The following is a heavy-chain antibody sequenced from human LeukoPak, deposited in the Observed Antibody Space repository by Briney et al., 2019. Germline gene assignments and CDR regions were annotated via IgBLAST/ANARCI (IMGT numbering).Heavy chain of an antibody. Sequence: GGSLRLSCAASGFTFSSYGMYWVRQAPGKGLEWVAFTRYDGSNKYYADSVKGRFTISRDNAKNTLYLQMNSLRAEDTAVYYCARDGEGQLWSYYYYYYMDVWGKGTTVTISS. D-gene: IGHD5-18*01. J-gene: IGHJ6*03. CDR2: TRYDGSNK. V-gene: IGHV3-30*02. CDR3: ARDGEGQLWSYYYYYYMDV. CDR1: GFTFSSYG.